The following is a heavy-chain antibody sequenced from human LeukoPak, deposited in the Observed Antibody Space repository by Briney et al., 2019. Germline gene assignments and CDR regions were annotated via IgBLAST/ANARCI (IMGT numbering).Heavy chain of an antibody. D-gene: IGHD2-2*02. CDR2: INHRGST. CDR1: GGSFSRYY. V-gene: IGHV4-34*01. J-gene: IGHJ6*02. Sequence: PSETLTLPCAVYGGSFSRYYWIWMRQPPEKGLEWIGEINHRGSTNYNPSLKRRVTISRDTSKNQLSLKQSSVTSAHTAVFYCARGSRYQLLYYYYYYGLDVWGQGTTVNGSS. CDR3: ARGSRYQLLYYYYYYGLDV.